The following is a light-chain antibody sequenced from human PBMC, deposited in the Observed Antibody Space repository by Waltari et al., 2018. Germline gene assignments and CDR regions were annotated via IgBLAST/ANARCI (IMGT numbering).Light chain of an antibody. CDR1: QSVSTD. V-gene: IGKV3-11*01. J-gene: IGKJ4*01. CDR2: DSS. CDR3: QQRYKWPLT. Sequence: EIVLTQSPANLSLSPGESATLSCRASQSVSTDLAWYQQRPGQAPRLLIYDSSNRATGIPARFSVSGSETDFTLTISSLEPEDFAVYYCQQRYKWPLTFGGGSKVEI.